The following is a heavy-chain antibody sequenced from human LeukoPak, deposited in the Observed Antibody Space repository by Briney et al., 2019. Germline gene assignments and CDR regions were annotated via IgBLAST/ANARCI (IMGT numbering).Heavy chain of an antibody. V-gene: IGHV4-4*09. J-gene: IGHJ6*03. CDR3: ASSPVDCSGGSCYSYYYYYMDV. CDR2: IYTSGST. D-gene: IGHD2-15*01. CDR1: GGSISSYY. Sequence: SETLSLTCTVSGGSISSYYWSWIRQPPGKGLEWIGYIYTSGSTNYNPSLKSRVTISVDASKNQFSLKLSSVTAADTAVYYCASSPVDCSGGSCYSYYYYYMDVWGKGTTVTVSS.